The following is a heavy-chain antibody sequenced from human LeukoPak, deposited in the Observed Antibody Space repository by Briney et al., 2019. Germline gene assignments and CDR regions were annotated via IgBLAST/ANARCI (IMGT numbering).Heavy chain of an antibody. J-gene: IGHJ4*02. CDR3: AREGYYDSGSPPTFYFDS. Sequence: GGSLRLSCAASRFTFSTNWTGWVRQAPGKGLEWVASITPAGSEKYYANSMKGRFTISRDNSRNTLYLQMKSLRPEDTAIYYCAREGYYDSGSPPTFYFDSWGQGTLVTVSS. D-gene: IGHD3-10*01. V-gene: IGHV3-7*01. CDR2: ITPAGSEK. CDR1: RFTFSTNW.